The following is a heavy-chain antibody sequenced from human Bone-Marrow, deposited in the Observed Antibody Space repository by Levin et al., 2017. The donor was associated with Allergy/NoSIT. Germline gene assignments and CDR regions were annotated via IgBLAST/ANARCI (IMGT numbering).Heavy chain of an antibody. CDR1: GYSFTSYW. V-gene: IGHV5-51*01. Sequence: KVSCKGSGYSFTSYWIGWVRQMPGKGLEWMGIIYPGDSDTRYSPSFQGQVTISADKSISTAYLQWSSLKASDTAMYYCARVDSSDYPGAFDIWGQGTMVTVSS. CDR2: IYPGDSDT. J-gene: IGHJ3*02. D-gene: IGHD3-22*01. CDR3: ARVDSSDYPGAFDI.